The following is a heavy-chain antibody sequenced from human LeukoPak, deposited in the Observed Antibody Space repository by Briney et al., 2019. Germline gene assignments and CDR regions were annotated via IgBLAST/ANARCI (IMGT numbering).Heavy chain of an antibody. CDR2: IHYTGST. Sequence: SETLSLTCAVSGGSISSISSNNWAWIRQPPGKGLELIAAIHYTGSTYYNPSFMSRVTISADTSKNSVSLMLRSVTAADTAVYFCARPFQDYDKGTFFYFFDFWGQGILVTVSS. CDR3: ARPFQDYDKGTFFYFFDF. V-gene: IGHV4-39*01. CDR1: GGSISSISSNN. D-gene: IGHD3-22*01. J-gene: IGHJ4*02.